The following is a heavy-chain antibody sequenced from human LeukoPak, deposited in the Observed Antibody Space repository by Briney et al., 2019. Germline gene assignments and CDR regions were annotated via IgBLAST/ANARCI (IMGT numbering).Heavy chain of an antibody. J-gene: IGHJ3*02. CDR2: IYYSRST. V-gene: IGHV4-59*01. CDR3: ARRTGSGSYYKELLAFDI. Sequence: SETLSLTCTVSGGSISSYYWSWIWQPPGKGLEWIGYIYYSRSTNYNPSPKSRVTISVDTSKNQFSLKLSSVTAADTAVYYCARRTGSGSYYKELLAFDIWGQGTMVTVSS. CDR1: GGSISSYY. D-gene: IGHD3-10*01.